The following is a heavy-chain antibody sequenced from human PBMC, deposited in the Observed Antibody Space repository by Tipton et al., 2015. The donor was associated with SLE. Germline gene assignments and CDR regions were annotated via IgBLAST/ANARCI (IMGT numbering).Heavy chain of an antibody. J-gene: IGHJ4*02. CDR1: GGSVSSGSYY. D-gene: IGHD2-15*01. V-gene: IGHV4-61*01. CDR2: IYYSGST. Sequence: TLSLTCTVSGGSVSSGSYYWSWIRQPPGKGLEWIGYIYYSGSTNYKPSLKSRVTISVDTSKNQFSLKLSSVTAADTAVYYCARIVVATIDYWGQGTLVTVSS. CDR3: ARIVVATIDY.